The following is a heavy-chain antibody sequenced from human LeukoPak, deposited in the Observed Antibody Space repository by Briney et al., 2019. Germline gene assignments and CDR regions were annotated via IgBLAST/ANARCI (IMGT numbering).Heavy chain of an antibody. J-gene: IGHJ3*02. V-gene: IGHV3-48*03. CDR3: ARSGYCSSTSCWDDAFDI. D-gene: IGHD2-2*01. Sequence: PGGSLRLSCAASGFTFSSYEMNWVRQAPGKGLEWVSYISSSGSTIYYADSVKGRFTISRDNAKNSLYLQMNSLRAEDTAVYYCARSGYCSSTSCWDDAFDIWGQGTMVTVSS. CDR1: GFTFSSYE. CDR2: ISSSGSTI.